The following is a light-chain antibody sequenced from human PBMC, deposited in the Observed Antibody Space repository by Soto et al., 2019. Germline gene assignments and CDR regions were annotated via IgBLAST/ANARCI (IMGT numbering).Light chain of an antibody. CDR2: GAS. V-gene: IGKV3-20*01. CDR3: QQYGSSPHT. Sequence: EIVLTQSPGTLSLSPGERATHSCRASQSVSSGYLAWYQQKPGQAPRLLIYGASSRATGSPDRFSGSGSGTDFTLTISRLEPEDFAVYYCQQYGSSPHTFGQGTKLEIK. J-gene: IGKJ2*01. CDR1: QSVSSGY.